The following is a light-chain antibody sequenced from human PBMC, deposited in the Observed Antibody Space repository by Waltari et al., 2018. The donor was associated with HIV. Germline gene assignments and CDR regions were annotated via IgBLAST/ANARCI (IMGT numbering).Light chain of an antibody. V-gene: IGLV1-40*01. CDR1: SSNIGAGHD. J-gene: IGLJ2*01. Sequence: PPSVCGAPGQRVTISCTGNSSNIGAGHDVHWYRQLPGTAPKFLISGNNFRPSGVPDRFSGSKSGTSASLVITGLQADDEAVYYCHCTDSSLMGPVVFGGGTKLTVL. CDR2: GNN. CDR3: HCTDSSLMGPVV.